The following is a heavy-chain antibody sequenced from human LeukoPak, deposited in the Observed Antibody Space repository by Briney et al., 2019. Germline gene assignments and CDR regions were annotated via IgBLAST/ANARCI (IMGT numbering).Heavy chain of an antibody. D-gene: IGHD3-3*01. V-gene: IGHV3-53*01. J-gene: IGHJ6*03. Sequence: GGSLRLSCAASGFTVSSNYMSWVRQAPGKGLEWVSVIYSGGSTYYADSVKGRFTISRDNSKNSLYLQMNSLRAEDTAVYYCAGSPDYDFWSGWGYYYYYYMDVWGKGTTVTVSS. CDR1: GFTVSSNY. CDR3: AGSPDYDFWSGWGYYYYYYMDV. CDR2: IYSGGST.